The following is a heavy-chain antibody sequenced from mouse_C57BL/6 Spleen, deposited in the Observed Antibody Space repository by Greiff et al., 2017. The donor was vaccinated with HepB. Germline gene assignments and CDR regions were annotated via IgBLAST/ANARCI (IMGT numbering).Heavy chain of an antibody. CDR1: GYTFTDYY. J-gene: IGHJ4*01. D-gene: IGHD1-2*01. V-gene: IGHV1-26*01. Sequence: EVQLQQSGPELVKPGASVKISCKASGYTFTDYYMNWVKQSHGKSLEWIGDINPNNGGTSYNQKFKGKATLTVDKSSSTAYMELRSLTSEDSAVYYCARDPKLRRHAMDYWGQGTSVTVSS. CDR2: INPNNGGT. CDR3: ARDPKLRRHAMDY.